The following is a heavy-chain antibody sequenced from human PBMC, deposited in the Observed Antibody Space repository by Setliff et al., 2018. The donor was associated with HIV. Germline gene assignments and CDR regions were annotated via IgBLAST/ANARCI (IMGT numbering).Heavy chain of an antibody. V-gene: IGHV3-74*01. CDR3: HRFMHV. Sequence: GGSLRLSCAASGFTFSSYWMHWARQAPGKGLVWVSRINSDGSTTSYADSVKGRFTISRDNARNTLYLQMSGLRAEDSAVYYCHRFMHVWGKGTTVTVSS. J-gene: IGHJ6*03. CDR1: GFTFSSYW. CDR2: INSDGSTT.